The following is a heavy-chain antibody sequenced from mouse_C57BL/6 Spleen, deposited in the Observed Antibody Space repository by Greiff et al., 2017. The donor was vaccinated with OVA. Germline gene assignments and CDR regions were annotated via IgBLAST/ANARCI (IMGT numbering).Heavy chain of an antibody. Sequence: QVQLKESGAELVKPGASVKLSCKASGYTFTSYWMHWVKQRPGRGLEWIGRIDPNSGGTKYNEKFKSKATLTVDKPSSTAYMQLSSLTSEDSAVYYCARGDYYGSSYGYFDVWGTGTTVTVSS. CDR1: GYTFTSYW. CDR3: ARGDYYGSSYGYFDV. J-gene: IGHJ1*03. V-gene: IGHV1-72*01. D-gene: IGHD1-1*01. CDR2: IDPNSGGT.